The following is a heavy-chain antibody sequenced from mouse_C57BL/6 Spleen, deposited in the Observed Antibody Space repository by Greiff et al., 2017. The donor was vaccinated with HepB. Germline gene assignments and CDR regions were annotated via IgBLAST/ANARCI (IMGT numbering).Heavy chain of an antibody. Sequence: EVKLVESGGGLVKPGGSLKLSCAASGFTFSDYGMHWVRQAPEKGLEWVAYISSGSSTIYYADTVKGRFTISRDNAKNTLFLQMTSRRSEDTAMYYCARQGLLTGYWYFDVWGTGTTVTVSS. D-gene: IGHD4-1*01. V-gene: IGHV5-17*01. CDR2: ISSGSSTI. CDR3: ARQGLLTGYWYFDV. J-gene: IGHJ1*03. CDR1: GFTFSDYG.